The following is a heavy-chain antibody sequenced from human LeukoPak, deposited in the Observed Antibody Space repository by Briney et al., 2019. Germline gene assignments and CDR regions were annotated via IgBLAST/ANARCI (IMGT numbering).Heavy chain of an antibody. Sequence: PGGSLRLSCAASGFTFSSYAMSWVRQAPGKGLEWVSDISGSGTSTYYADSVKGRFTISRDDAQKSLYLQMNSLRAEDTAVYFCARFSEVYYYVDVWGTGTTVTVSS. CDR2: ISGSGTST. D-gene: IGHD3-3*01. J-gene: IGHJ6*03. CDR1: GFTFSSYA. V-gene: IGHV3-23*01. CDR3: ARFSEVYYYVDV.